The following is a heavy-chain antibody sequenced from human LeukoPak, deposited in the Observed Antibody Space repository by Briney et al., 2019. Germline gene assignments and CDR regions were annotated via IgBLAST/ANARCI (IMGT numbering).Heavy chain of an antibody. CDR3: ASQSPSGSLDY. J-gene: IGHJ4*02. Sequence: SEALSLTCTVSGGYISSYYWSWIRQPPGKGLEWIGYIYYSGSTNYNPSLKSRVTISVDTSKNRFSLKLSSVTAADTAVYYCASQSPSGSLDYWGQGTLVTVSS. D-gene: IGHD2-15*01. V-gene: IGHV4-59*01. CDR2: IYYSGST. CDR1: GGYISSYY.